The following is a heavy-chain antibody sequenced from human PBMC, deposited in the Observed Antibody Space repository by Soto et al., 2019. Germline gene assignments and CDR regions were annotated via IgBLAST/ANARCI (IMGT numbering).Heavy chain of an antibody. CDR1: GFTFSGYG. J-gene: IGHJ3*01. D-gene: IGHD2-15*01. CDR3: MRDGRAFMSGVQSDHISDAFDF. Sequence: QVQLVESGGGVVQPGRSLRLSCVASGFTFSGYGMHWVRQAPGKGLEWVAVVWYDGSNNYYIDSVKGRFTISRDNPKNTLYLQMNSLRAEDTAVYYCMRDGRAFMSGVQSDHISDAFDFWGQGTMVTVSS. CDR2: VWYDGSNN. V-gene: IGHV3-33*01.